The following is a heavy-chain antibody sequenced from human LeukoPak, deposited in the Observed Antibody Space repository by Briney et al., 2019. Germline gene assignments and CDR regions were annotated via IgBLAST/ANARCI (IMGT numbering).Heavy chain of an antibody. Sequence: GASVKVSCKASGYTFTSYGISWVRQAPRQGLEWMGWISSYNGNTNYAQKLQGRVTMTTDTSTSTAYMELRSLRSDDTAVYYCAGGRASSSWYYFDYWGQGTLVTVSS. D-gene: IGHD6-13*01. CDR2: ISSYNGNT. V-gene: IGHV1-18*01. CDR1: GYTFTSYG. CDR3: AGGRASSSWYYFDY. J-gene: IGHJ4*02.